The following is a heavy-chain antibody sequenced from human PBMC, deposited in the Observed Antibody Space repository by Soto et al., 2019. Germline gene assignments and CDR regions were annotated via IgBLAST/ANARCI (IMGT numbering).Heavy chain of an antibody. V-gene: IGHV3-48*02. CDR1: GFTFSSYS. D-gene: IGHD3-9*01. Sequence: PGGSLRLSCAASGFTFSSYSMNWVLQAPWKGLEWVSYISSSSSTIYYADSVKGRFTISRDSAKNSLYLQMNSLRDEDTAVYYCAREATYYDILTGYGYGMDVWGQGTTVTVSS. CDR3: AREATYYDILTGYGYGMDV. J-gene: IGHJ6*02. CDR2: ISSSSSTI.